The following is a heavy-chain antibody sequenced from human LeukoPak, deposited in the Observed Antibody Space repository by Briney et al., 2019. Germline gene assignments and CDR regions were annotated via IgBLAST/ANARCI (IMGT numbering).Heavy chain of an antibody. V-gene: IGHV1-69*01. Sequence: GSSVKVSCKASGGIFISYAISGVRQAPGQGLEWMGGIIPIFGTANYVQKLQGRVTITADESTSTAYMELSSLRSENTALEYRGSRQPPYCSSTSCYKYYYYMDVGGKGTTVTVSS. D-gene: IGHD2-2*02. J-gene: IGHJ6*03. CDR1: GGIFISYA. CDR3: GSRQPPYCSSTSCYKYYYYMDV. CDR2: IIPIFGTA.